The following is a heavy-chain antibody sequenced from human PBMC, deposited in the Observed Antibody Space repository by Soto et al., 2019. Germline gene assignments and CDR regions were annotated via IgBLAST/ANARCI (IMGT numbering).Heavy chain of an antibody. CDR1: GGSISSGDYY. J-gene: IGHJ4*02. V-gene: IGHV4-30-4*01. Sequence: SETLSLTCTVSGGSISSGDYYWSWTRQPPGKGLEWIGYIYYSGSTYYNPSLKSRVTISVDTSNNQFSLKLSSVTAADTAVYYCARINIAGTFYFDYWGQGTLVTVSS. CDR2: IYYSGST. D-gene: IGHD6-13*01. CDR3: ARINIAGTFYFDY.